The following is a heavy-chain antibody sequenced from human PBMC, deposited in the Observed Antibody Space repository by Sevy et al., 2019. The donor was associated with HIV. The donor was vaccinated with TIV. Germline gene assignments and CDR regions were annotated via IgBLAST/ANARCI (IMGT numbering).Heavy chain of an antibody. J-gene: IGHJ4*02. V-gene: IGHV3-48*01. CDR2: ISIRSGTI. Sequence: GGSLRLSCAASGITLSNYGVNWVRQAPGKGLEWVSYISIRSGTIYYADSVKGRFTISRDNAKNTLSLQMNSLRAEDTAVYYCARGGYPRPFDYWGQGTLVTVSS. D-gene: IGHD1-1*01. CDR1: GITLSNYG. CDR3: ARGGYPRPFDY.